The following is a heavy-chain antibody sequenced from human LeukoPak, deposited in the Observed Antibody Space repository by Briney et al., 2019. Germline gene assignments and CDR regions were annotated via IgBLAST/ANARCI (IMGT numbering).Heavy chain of an antibody. Sequence: SETLSLTCTVSGASISSYYWSWIRQPPGKGLEWIGYLYNTRNTYYNPSLKSRVTISVDTSKNQFSLKLNSVTAADTAVYYCATLWRLGVSTGEAFDIWGQGTMVTVSS. CDR2: LYNTRNT. J-gene: IGHJ3*02. CDR3: ATLWRLGVSTGEAFDI. V-gene: IGHV4-59*01. D-gene: IGHD2-21*02. CDR1: GASISSYY.